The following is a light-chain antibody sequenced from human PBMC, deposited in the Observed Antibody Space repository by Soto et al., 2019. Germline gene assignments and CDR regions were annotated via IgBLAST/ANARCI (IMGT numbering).Light chain of an antibody. Sequence: DIQMTQSPSSLSTSVGDRVTITCRASQGIRSDLDWYQQKPGKAPKRLIYAASSLQSGVPSRFSGSGSGTEFTLTISSLQPEDFATYYCLQYNSYPWTFGQGTKVDIK. CDR1: QGIRSD. V-gene: IGKV1-17*01. CDR2: AAS. CDR3: LQYNSYPWT. J-gene: IGKJ1*01.